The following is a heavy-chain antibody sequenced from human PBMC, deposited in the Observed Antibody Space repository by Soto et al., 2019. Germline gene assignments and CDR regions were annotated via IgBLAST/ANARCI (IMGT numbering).Heavy chain of an antibody. CDR3: ARASRGRQYYGMDV. J-gene: IGHJ6*02. Sequence: PGGSLRLSCTPSGFIFSDYSMNWVRQAPGKGLEWISYITTTSSTMYYADSVKGRFTISRDNAKNSLYLQMNSLRDEDTAVYYCARASRGRQYYGMDVWGQGTTVTVSS. CDR1: GFIFSDYS. V-gene: IGHV3-48*02. CDR2: ITTTSSTM.